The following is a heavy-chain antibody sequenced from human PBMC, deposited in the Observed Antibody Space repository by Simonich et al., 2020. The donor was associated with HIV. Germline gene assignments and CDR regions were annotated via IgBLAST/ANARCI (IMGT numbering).Heavy chain of an antibody. V-gene: IGHV3-23*01. CDR2: IRGWGGRT. Sequence: VRLQQWGAGLLKPSETLSLTCAVYGGSFSGYYWSWVRQAPGKGLEWVSPIRGWGGRTYYADAVKGPLTTSRDNSKNMLYLQMNSLRAEDTAVYYCAKDLDDLGGLGDFIPGYFDYWGQGTLVTVSS. CDR1: GGSFSGYY. J-gene: IGHJ4*02. CDR3: AKDLDDLGGLGDFIPGYFDY. D-gene: IGHD3-10*01.